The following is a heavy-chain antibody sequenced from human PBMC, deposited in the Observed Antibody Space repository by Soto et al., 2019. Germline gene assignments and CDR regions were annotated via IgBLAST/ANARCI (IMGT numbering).Heavy chain of an antibody. Sequence: QVQLVQSGAEVKKPGASVKVSCKASGYTFTSYGISWVRQAPGQGLEWMGWISAYNGNTNYAQKLQGRVTMTTDTTTSTAYMELRSLRSDDTAVYYCAREVPLRLRGMTGFDYWGQGTLVTVSS. V-gene: IGHV1-18*01. CDR2: ISAYNGNT. J-gene: IGHJ4*02. CDR1: GYTFTSYG. CDR3: AREVPLRLRGMTGFDY. D-gene: IGHD6-13*01.